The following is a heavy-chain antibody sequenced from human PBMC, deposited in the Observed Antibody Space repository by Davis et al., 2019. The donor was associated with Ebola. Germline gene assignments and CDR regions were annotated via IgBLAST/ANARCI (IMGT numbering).Heavy chain of an antibody. CDR3: ARLAAQYYYYYGMDV. D-gene: IGHD6-25*01. CDR2: IYYSGST. J-gene: IGHJ6*02. V-gene: IGHV4-59*01. CDR1: GGSTSSYY. Sequence: MPSETLSLTCTVSGGSTSSYYWSWIRQPPGKGLEWIGYIYYSGSTNYNPSLKSRVTISVDTSKNQFSLKLSSVTAADTAVYYCARLAAQYYYYYGMDVWGQGTTVTVSS.